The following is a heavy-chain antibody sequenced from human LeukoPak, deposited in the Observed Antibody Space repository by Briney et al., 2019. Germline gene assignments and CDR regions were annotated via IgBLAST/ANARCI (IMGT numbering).Heavy chain of an antibody. CDR2: ISSSSSYT. CDR3: ARDGWANWGSMGGYFDY. Sequence: GGSLRLSCAASGFTFSDYYMSWIRQAPGKGLEWVSYISSSSSYTNYADSVKGRFTISRDNAKNSLYLQMNSLRAEDTAVYYCARDGWANWGSMGGYFDYWGQGTLVTVSS. V-gene: IGHV3-11*06. J-gene: IGHJ4*02. D-gene: IGHD7-27*01. CDR1: GFTFSDYY.